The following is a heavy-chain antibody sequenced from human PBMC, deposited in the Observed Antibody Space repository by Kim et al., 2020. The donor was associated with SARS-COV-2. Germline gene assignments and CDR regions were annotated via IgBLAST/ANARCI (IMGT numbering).Heavy chain of an antibody. CDR3: ARVRMTSITIFGVVTPNNWFDP. J-gene: IGHJ5*02. CDR1: GGSISSGDYY. Sequence: SETLSLTCTVSGGSISSGDYYWSWIRQPPGKGLEWIGYIYYSGSTYYNPSLKSRVTISVDTSKNQFSLKLSSVTAADTAVYYCARVRMTSITIFGVVTPNNWFDPWGQGTRVTVSS. CDR2: IYYSGST. V-gene: IGHV4-30-4*01. D-gene: IGHD3-3*01.